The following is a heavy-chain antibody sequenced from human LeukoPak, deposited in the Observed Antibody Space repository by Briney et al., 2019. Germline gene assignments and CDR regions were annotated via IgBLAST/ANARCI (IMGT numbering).Heavy chain of an antibody. V-gene: IGHV3-23*01. J-gene: IGHJ4*02. Sequence: KTGGSLRLSCAASGFTFSNYGMSWVRQAPGKGLEWVSAISGSGGTTYYADSVKGRFTVSRDTSKNTLYLHMNSLSADDTAVYYCAKGGDQLLGYLGYWGQGTLVTVSS. CDR1: GFTFSNYG. CDR3: AKGGDQLLGYLGY. CDR2: ISGSGGTT. D-gene: IGHD2-2*01.